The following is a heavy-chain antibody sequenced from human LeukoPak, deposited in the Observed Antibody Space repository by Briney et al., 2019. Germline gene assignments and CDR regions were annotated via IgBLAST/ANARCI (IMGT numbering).Heavy chain of an antibody. CDR1: GDSISSGSYY. CDR2: IYTSGST. V-gene: IGHV4-61*02. Sequence: SETLSLTCTVSGDSISSGSYYWSWIRQPAGKGLEWIGRIYTSGSTDYNPSLKSRVTMSVDTSKNQFSLKLSSVTAADTAVYYCARDKTLAYCGGDCYPETWGQGALVTVSS. CDR3: ARDKTLAYCGGDCYPET. D-gene: IGHD2-21*01. J-gene: IGHJ5*02.